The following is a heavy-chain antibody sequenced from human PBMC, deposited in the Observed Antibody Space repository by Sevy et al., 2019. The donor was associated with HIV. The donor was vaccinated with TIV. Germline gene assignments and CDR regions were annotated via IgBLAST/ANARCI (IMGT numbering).Heavy chain of an antibody. CDR3: AKDFTGFYGMDV. J-gene: IGHJ6*02. V-gene: IGHV3-30*18. D-gene: IGHD3-9*01. CDR2: ISYDGSSK. Sequence: GGSLRLSCAVSGLSLSNYGMHWVSQAPGKGLEWVAVISYDGSSKYYADSVKGRFTISRDKSKNTLYLQMNILRAEDTAVYYCAKDFTGFYGMDVWGQGTTGTVSS. CDR1: GLSLSNYG.